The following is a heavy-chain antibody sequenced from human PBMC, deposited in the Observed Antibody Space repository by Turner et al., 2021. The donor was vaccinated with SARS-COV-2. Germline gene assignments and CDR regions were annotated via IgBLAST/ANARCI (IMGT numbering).Heavy chain of an antibody. CDR1: GGSFSGYY. CDR3: ARVNYGGVTVRDYYSYYGMDV. CDR2: ISHSGSI. Sequence: QVQLQQWGAGLLKPSETLSLTCAAYGGSFSGYYWSWIRQSPGKGLEWIGEISHSGSITYTPSLKSRVTLSVDRSKIQFSLRLSSVTAADTAVYYCARVNYGGVTVRDYYSYYGMDVWGQGTTVTVS. D-gene: IGHD2-21*02. J-gene: IGHJ6*02. V-gene: IGHV4-34*01.